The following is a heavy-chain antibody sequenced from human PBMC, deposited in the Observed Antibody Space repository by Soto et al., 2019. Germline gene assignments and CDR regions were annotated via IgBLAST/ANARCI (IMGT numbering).Heavy chain of an antibody. J-gene: IGHJ4*02. CDR3: ASSSSWYLSDY. CDR2: IKSKTDGGTT. CDR1: GFTFSNAW. D-gene: IGHD6-13*01. V-gene: IGHV3-15*07. Sequence: GGSLRLSCAASGFTFSNAWMNWVRQAPGKGLEWVGRIKSKTDGGTTDYAAPVKGKFTISRDDSKNTLYLQMNSLKTEDTAVYYCASSSSWYLSDYWGQGTLVTVSS.